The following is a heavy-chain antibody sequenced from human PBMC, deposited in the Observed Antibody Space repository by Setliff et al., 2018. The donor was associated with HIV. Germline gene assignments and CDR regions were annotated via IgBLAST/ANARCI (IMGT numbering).Heavy chain of an antibody. CDR1: GGSFSDYY. CDR3: ARESPSSSWFYFDF. D-gene: IGHD6-13*01. J-gene: IGHJ4*02. CDR2: INHRGSP. V-gene: IGHV4-34*01. Sequence: SETLSLTCAVYGGSFSDYYWTWIRPSPGKGLEWIGEINHRGSPNYNPSLKSRVTVSVDTSKNQFSLKLGSVTAADTAVYYCARESPSSSWFYFDFWGQGTRVTVS.